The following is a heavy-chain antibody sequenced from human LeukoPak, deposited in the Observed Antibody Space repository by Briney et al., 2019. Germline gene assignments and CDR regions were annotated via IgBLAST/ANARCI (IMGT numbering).Heavy chain of an antibody. J-gene: IGHJ4*02. CDR2: ITTSSAYI. V-gene: IGHV3-21*01. Sequence: AGGSLRLSCAASGFTFSTYNMNWVRQAPGKGLEWVSAITTSSAYIYYADSVRGRFTISRDNAKNSLYLQMNSLRDDDTAVYYCARDRGYLYWGQGTLVTVSS. CDR1: GFTFSTYN. D-gene: IGHD3-10*01. CDR3: ARDRGYLY.